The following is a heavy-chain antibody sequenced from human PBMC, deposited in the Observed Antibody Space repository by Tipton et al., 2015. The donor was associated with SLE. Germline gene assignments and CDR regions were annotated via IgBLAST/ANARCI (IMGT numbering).Heavy chain of an antibody. Sequence: LRLSCSVSGFSISSAYFWGWIRQPPGKGLEFIGTISYSGGTDYNPSLKSRVTISKDTSKNHFSLKLSSVTAADTALYYCARPGSPFWSGYPFDYWGQGTLVTVSS. V-gene: IGHV4-38-2*02. CDR1: GFSISSAYF. CDR2: ISYSGGT. D-gene: IGHD3-3*01. J-gene: IGHJ4*02. CDR3: ARPGSPFWSGYPFDY.